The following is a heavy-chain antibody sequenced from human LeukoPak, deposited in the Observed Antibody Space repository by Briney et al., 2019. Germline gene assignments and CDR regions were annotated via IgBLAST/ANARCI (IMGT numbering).Heavy chain of an antibody. D-gene: IGHD3-3*01. J-gene: IGHJ6*03. CDR2: MNPNSGNT. CDR3: ARVANYDFWSGYYFYYYMDV. Sequence: ASVKVSCKASGYTFTSYDINWVRQATGQGLEWMGWMNPNSGNTGYAQKLQGRVTMTRNTSISTAYMELSSLRSEDTAVYYCARVANYDFWSGYYFYYYMDVWGKGTTVTVSS. CDR1: GYTFTSYD. V-gene: IGHV1-8*01.